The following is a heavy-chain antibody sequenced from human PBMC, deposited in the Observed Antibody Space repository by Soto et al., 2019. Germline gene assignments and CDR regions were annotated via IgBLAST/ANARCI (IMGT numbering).Heavy chain of an antibody. D-gene: IGHD3-10*01. CDR3: ARVDYYGAGTYLFDY. CDR1: GASMGRYY. V-gene: IGHV4-59*01. CDR2: IADSETT. J-gene: IGHJ4*02. Sequence: SETLSLTCAVSGASMGRYYWSWIRQSPGKGLEYIGYIADSETTNYSPSLRSRVTISLEASKSQFSLKLSSVTAADTAVYYCARVDYYGAGTYLFDYWGPGTLVTVSS.